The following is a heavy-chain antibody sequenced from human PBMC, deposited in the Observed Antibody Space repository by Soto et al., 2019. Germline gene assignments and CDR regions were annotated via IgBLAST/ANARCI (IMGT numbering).Heavy chain of an antibody. CDR1: GFSFSTYT. CDR3: ATVQFYGVDV. Sequence: ASVKVSCEASGFSFSTYTIHWVRQAPGQRPEWLGWFNAATGDTKYSPNCQDRVTITGDTSASTAFMELSRLRSEDTAVYYCATVQFYGVDVWGPGTSVTVSS. V-gene: IGHV1-3*01. CDR2: FNAATGDT. D-gene: IGHD3-10*02. J-gene: IGHJ6*02.